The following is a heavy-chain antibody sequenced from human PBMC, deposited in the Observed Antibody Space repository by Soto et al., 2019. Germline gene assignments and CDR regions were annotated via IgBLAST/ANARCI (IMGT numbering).Heavy chain of an antibody. CDR2: INPNSGGT. CDR3: ARGWVWRDTYYYYGMDV. D-gene: IGHD2-21*01. CDR1: GYTFTGYY. Sequence: ASVKVSCKASGYTFTGYYMHWVRQAPGQGLEWMGWINPNSGGTNYAQKFQGWVTMTRDTSISTAYMELSRLRSDDTAVYYCARGWVWRDTYYYYGMDVWGQGTTVTVSS. J-gene: IGHJ6*02. V-gene: IGHV1-2*04.